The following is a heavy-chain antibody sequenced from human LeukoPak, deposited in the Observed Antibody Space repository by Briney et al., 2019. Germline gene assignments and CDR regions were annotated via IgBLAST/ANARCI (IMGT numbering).Heavy chain of an antibody. V-gene: IGHV3-23*01. D-gene: IGHD3-3*01. CDR3: MRDILNPGTFDM. CDR2: ISGSGHNT. J-gene: IGHJ3*02. CDR1: GFTFSNYG. Sequence: PGGSLRLSCAASGFTFSNYGMNWVRQAPGKGLEWVSAISGSGHNTYYADSVKGRFTISRDNSKNTLYLQMNSLRAEDTAIYYCMRDILNPGTFDMWGQGTTVTVSS.